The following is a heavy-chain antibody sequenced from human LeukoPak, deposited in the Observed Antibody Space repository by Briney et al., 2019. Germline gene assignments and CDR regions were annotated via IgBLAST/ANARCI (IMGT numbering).Heavy chain of an antibody. CDR1: GFTFRNYG. V-gene: IGHV3-33*06. CDR3: AKEYEIFVGAFDI. J-gene: IGHJ3*02. D-gene: IGHD3-9*01. CDR2: LWKDGSNN. Sequence: PGGSLRLPSVASGFTFRNYGMQWVRQAPGRGLEWLAVLWKDGSNNFCADSVKGRFSFSRDNSKGTLYLQMNSLRAEDTAVYYCAKEYEIFVGAFDIWGQGTMVTVSS.